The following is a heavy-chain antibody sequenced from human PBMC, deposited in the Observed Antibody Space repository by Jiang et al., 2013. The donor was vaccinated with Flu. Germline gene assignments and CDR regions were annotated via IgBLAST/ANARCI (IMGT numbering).Heavy chain of an antibody. J-gene: IGHJ5*02. CDR2: ISGRGSAI. CDR3: AREVESRDFYIFDL. Sequence: VQLLESGGGLVKPGGSLRLSCAASGFTFSDYYINWIRQAPGKGLEWVSSISGRGSAIYYADSVRRRFTISRDNAKNSVFLQMSSLRVEDTAVYYCAREVESRDFYIFDLWGQGTLVTVTS. V-gene: IGHV3-11*04. CDR1: GFTFSDYY. D-gene: IGHD3-3*01.